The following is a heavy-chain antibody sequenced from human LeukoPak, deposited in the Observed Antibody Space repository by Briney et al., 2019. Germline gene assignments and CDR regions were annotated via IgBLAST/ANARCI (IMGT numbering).Heavy chain of an antibody. CDR1: GYTFTGYY. CDR3: AKDLRSSGSFLDY. V-gene: IGHV1-2*02. CDR2: INPNSGGT. D-gene: IGHD1-26*01. Sequence: ASVKVSCKASGYTFTGYYMHWVRQAPGQGLQWMGWINPNSGGTNYAQKFQGRVTMTRDTSIGTAYMELNRLRSDDTAVYYCAKDLRSSGSFLDYWGQGTLVTVSS. J-gene: IGHJ4*02.